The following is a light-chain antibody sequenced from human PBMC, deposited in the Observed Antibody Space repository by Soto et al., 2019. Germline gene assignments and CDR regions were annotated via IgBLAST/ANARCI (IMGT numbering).Light chain of an antibody. J-gene: IGKJ4*01. CDR2: DTY. CDR1: QSVSSIY. Sequence: EIVLTQSPGTLSLSPGERATLSCRASQSVSSIYLAWYQQKPGQAPRLLIYDTYNRATGVPARFSGSGSGTDFTLTISSLEPEDFAVYYCHQRSNWPLTFGGGTKVDIK. V-gene: IGKV3-11*01. CDR3: HQRSNWPLT.